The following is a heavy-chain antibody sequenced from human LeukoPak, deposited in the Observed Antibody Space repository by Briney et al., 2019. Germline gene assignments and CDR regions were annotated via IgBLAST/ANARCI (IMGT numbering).Heavy chain of an antibody. V-gene: IGHV3-30-3*01. CDR3: AREDVLRFLEWLRYGMDV. CDR2: ISYDGSNK. Sequence: GRSLRPSCAASGFTFSSYAMHWVRQAPGKGLEWVAVISYDGSNKYYADSVKGRFTISRDNSKNTLYLQMNSLRAEDTAVYYCAREDVLRFLEWLRYGMDVWGQGTTVTVSS. D-gene: IGHD3-3*01. J-gene: IGHJ6*02. CDR1: GFTFSSYA.